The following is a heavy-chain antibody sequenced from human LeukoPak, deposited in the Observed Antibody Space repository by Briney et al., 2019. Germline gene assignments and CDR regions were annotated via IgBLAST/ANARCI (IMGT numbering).Heavy chain of an antibody. CDR2: IYYSGST. Sequence: SETLSLTCTVSDGAIGTYYWSWIRQTPGKGLEWIGYIYYSGSTNYNPSLESRVTISVDTSKNQFSLKSRSVTAADTAVYYCASYYGDGYYYMDVWGKGTTVTISS. J-gene: IGHJ6*03. V-gene: IGHV4-59*01. CDR3: ASYYGDGYYYMDV. CDR1: DGAIGTYY. D-gene: IGHD4-17*01.